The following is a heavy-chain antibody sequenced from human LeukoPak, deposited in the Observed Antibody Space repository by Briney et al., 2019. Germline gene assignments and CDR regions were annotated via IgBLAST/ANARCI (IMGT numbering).Heavy chain of an antibody. CDR1: GFTFSSYG. CDR2: ISYDGSMR. Sequence: GGSLRLSCAASGFTFSSYGMNWARQAPGKGLEWVAVISYDGSMRYYADSVKGRFTISRDNSKYTLYLQMNSLRAEDTALYFCARLGAVCSSSSCYATYWGQGTLVTVSS. J-gene: IGHJ4*02. D-gene: IGHD2-2*01. CDR3: ARLGAVCSSSSCYATY. V-gene: IGHV3-30*03.